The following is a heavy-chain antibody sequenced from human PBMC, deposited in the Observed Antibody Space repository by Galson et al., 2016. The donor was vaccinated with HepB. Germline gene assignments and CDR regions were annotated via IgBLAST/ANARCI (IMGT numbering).Heavy chain of an antibody. J-gene: IGHJ5*01. Sequence: SLRLSCAASGFIFEDYTMHWVRQAPGKGLEWVSLISWDGGITYYADSVKGRFAISRDNSENSLYLQMDSVRSEDTALYYCVKEHSSIWFLDSWGQGTLVTVST. D-gene: IGHD6-13*01. CDR2: ISWDGGIT. V-gene: IGHV3-43*01. CDR1: GFIFEDYT. CDR3: VKEHSSIWFLDS.